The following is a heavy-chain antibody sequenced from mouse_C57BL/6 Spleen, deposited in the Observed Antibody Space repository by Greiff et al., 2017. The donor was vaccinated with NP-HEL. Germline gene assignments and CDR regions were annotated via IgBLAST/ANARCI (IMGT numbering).Heavy chain of an antibody. J-gene: IGHJ2*01. CDR2: IDPSDSET. V-gene: IGHV1-52*01. CDR3: ARTSGPYYFDY. CDR1: GYTFTSYW. Sequence: VQLQQPGAELVRPGSSVKLSCKASGYTFTSYWMHWVKQRPIQGLEWIGNIDPSDSETHSNQKFKDKATLTVDKSSSTAYMQLSSLTSEDSAVYYCARTSGPYYFDYWGQGTTLTVSS.